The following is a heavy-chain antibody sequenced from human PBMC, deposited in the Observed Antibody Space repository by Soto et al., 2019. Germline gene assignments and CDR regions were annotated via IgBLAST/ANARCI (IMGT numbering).Heavy chain of an antibody. Sequence: EVQLLESGGGLVQPGGSLRLSCVASGFTVSNNYMTWVRQAPGKGLEWVSNIYSGGGTYYTDSVKGRFTISRDSSTNTLYLQMDNVRAEDTAVYYCARDPCVNWDWGKGTTVTVSS. CDR3: ARDPCVNWD. CDR2: IYSGGGT. CDR1: GFTVSNNY. V-gene: IGHV3-66*01. D-gene: IGHD1-26*01. J-gene: IGHJ6*04.